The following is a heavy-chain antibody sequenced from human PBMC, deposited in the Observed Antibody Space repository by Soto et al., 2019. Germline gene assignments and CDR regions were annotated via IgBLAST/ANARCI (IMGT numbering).Heavy chain of an antibody. Sequence: EVQLVESGGGLVKPGGSLRLSFAASGLTFSAFGMNWVRQAPGKGLEWVSSISSGGEYLEYADSVKGRLTISRDNAKNSLFLQLDSLRVEDTAVYSCATDGAAGAVMDVWGQGTTVTVSS. CDR3: ATDGAAGAVMDV. D-gene: IGHD6-13*01. J-gene: IGHJ6*02. CDR2: ISSGGEYL. CDR1: GLTFSAFG. V-gene: IGHV3-21*01.